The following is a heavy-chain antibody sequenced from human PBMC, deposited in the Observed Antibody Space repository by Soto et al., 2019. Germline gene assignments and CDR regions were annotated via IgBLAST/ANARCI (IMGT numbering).Heavy chain of an antibody. J-gene: IGHJ6*02. Sequence: VASVKVSCKASGYTFTSYYMHWVRQAPGQGLEWMGIINPSGGSTSYAQKFQGRVTMTRDTSTSTVYMELSSLRSEDTAVYYCARDSIVGALYYYGMDVWGQGTTVTSP. CDR1: GYTFTSYY. D-gene: IGHD1-26*01. V-gene: IGHV1-46*01. CDR2: INPSGGST. CDR3: ARDSIVGALYYYGMDV.